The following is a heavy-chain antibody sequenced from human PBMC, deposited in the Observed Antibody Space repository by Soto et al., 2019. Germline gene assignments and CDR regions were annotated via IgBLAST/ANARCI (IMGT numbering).Heavy chain of an antibody. V-gene: IGHV4-39*01. Sequence: QLQLQESGPGLVKPSETLSLTCTVSGGSISSSSYYWGWIRQPPGKGLEWIGSIYYSGSTYYNPSLKSRVTISVDTSKNQFSLKLSSVTAADTAVYYCARLYCSGGSCHLAEYFQHWGQGTLVTVSS. D-gene: IGHD2-15*01. J-gene: IGHJ1*01. CDR1: GGSISSSSYY. CDR2: IYYSGST. CDR3: ARLYCSGGSCHLAEYFQH.